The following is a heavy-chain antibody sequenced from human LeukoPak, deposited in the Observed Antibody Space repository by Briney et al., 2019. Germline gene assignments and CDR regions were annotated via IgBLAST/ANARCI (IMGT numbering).Heavy chain of an antibody. D-gene: IGHD3-9*01. Sequence: SETLSLTCTVSSGSLSSYYWSWIRQPPGKGLEWIGYIYYSGSTNYNPSLKSRVSMSVGTSKIQFSLKLSSVTAADTAVYYCARERYDILTGYHYYFDYWGQGTLVTVSS. CDR2: IYYSGST. CDR1: SGSLSSYY. J-gene: IGHJ4*02. CDR3: ARERYDILTGYHYYFDY. V-gene: IGHV4-59*01.